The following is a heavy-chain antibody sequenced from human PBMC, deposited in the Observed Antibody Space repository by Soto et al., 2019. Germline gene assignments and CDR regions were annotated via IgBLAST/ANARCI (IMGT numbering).Heavy chain of an antibody. CDR2: ISGSGGST. J-gene: IGHJ4*02. D-gene: IGHD3-10*01. CDR3: AKVGESWLLTASFDY. V-gene: IGHV3-23*01. Sequence: PGGSLRLSCAASGFTFSSYAMSWVRQAPGKGLEWVSAISGSGGSTYYADSVKGRFTISRDNSKNTLYLQMNSLRAEDTAVYYCAKVGESWLLTASFDYWGQGTLVTVSS. CDR1: GFTFSSYA.